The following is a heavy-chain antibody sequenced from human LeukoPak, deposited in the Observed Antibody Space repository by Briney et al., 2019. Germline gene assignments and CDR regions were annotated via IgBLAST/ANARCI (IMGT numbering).Heavy chain of an antibody. V-gene: IGHV3-23*01. Sequence: GGSLRLSCAASGLTFSSYAMSWVRQAPGQGLEWVSAISYSGGSTYYADSVRGRFTISRDKSQNTLYLQMNSLRDEETAVYYCARMIDYNYGYAFDFWGQGTLVTVSS. CDR3: ARMIDYNYGYAFDF. J-gene: IGHJ4*02. CDR1: GLTFSSYA. CDR2: ISYSGGST. D-gene: IGHD5-18*01.